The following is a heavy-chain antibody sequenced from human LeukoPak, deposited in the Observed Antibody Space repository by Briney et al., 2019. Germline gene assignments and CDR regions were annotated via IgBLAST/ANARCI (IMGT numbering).Heavy chain of an antibody. J-gene: IGHJ6*03. D-gene: IGHD4-11*01. CDR2: ISSSSSYI. Sequence: GGSLRLSCAASGFTFSSYSMNWVRQAPGKGLEWVSSISSSSSYIYYADSVKGRSTISRDNAKNSLYLQMNSLRAEDTAVYYCARVPVTDYYYMDVWGKGTTVTVSS. CDR1: GFTFSSYS. CDR3: ARVPVTDYYYMDV. V-gene: IGHV3-21*01.